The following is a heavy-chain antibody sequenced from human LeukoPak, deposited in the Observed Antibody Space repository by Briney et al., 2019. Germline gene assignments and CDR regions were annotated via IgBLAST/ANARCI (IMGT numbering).Heavy chain of an antibody. D-gene: IGHD3-9*01. CDR2: ITGSGGNT. CDR1: GFTFSNYA. J-gene: IGHJ4*02. V-gene: IGHV3-23*01. Sequence: AGGSLRLSCAASGFTFSNYAVSWVRQAPGKGLEWVSAITGSGGNTYYADSVKGRFTSSRDNSKNTLYLQMNSLRAEDTAVYYCAQWEDFDVLTGYYVPDFWGQGTLVTVSS. CDR3: AQWEDFDVLTGYYVPDF.